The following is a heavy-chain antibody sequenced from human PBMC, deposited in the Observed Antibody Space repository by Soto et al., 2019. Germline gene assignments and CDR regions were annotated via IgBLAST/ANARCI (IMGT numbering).Heavy chain of an antibody. V-gene: IGHV1-69*06. CDR2: IIPIFGTA. J-gene: IGHJ4*02. D-gene: IGHD6-6*01. CDR1: GGTFSSYA. Sequence: GASVKVSCKASGGTFSSYAISWVRQAPGQGLEWMGGIIPIFGTANYAQKFQGRVTITADKSTSTAYMELSSLRSEDTAVYYCAREADIAAQKKTLNYWGQGNLVTVSS. CDR3: AREADIAAQKKTLNY.